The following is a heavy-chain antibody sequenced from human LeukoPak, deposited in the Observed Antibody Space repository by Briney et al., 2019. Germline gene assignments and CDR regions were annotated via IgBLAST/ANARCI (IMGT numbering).Heavy chain of an antibody. CDR3: AKDISLWSSGWYQTPVDY. J-gene: IGHJ4*02. Sequence: VGSLRLSCAASGLTSSDYYMSWIRHAPGEGVGRGSYISSSGSAIYSADSVRGRFTISRVNAKNSLYLQMNSLRAEDTALYDCAKDISLWSSGWYQTPVDYWGQGTLVTVSS. CDR1: GLTSSDYY. V-gene: IGHV3-11*01. D-gene: IGHD6-19*01. CDR2: ISSSGSAI.